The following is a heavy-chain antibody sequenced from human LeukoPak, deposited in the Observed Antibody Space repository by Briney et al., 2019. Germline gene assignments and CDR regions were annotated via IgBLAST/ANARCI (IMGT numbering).Heavy chain of an antibody. V-gene: IGHV1-2*04. CDR3: ARDQEGKRNWFDP. CDR2: INPNSGGT. CDR1: GYTFTGYY. Sequence: ASVTVTCKASGYTFTGYYMHWVRQAPGQGLEWMGWINPNSGGTNYAQKFQGWVTMTRDTSISTAYMELSRLRSDDTAVYYCARDQEGKRNWFDPWGQGTLVTVSS. J-gene: IGHJ5*02.